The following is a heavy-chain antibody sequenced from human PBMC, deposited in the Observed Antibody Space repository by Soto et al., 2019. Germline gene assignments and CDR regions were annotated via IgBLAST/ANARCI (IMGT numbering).Heavy chain of an antibody. V-gene: IGHV1-69*01. CDR3: ARVGHITNYGMAV. Sequence: QVQLVQSGAEVKKPVSSVKVSCEASGGTFSSYPINWVRQAPGQGLEWMGGIIPFFGTSNYAQKFQGRVTITEDDSTSTAYMELRSLRSEDTDVSYCARVGHITNYGMAVWGQGYTVTVYS. CDR1: GGTFSSYP. J-gene: IGHJ6*02. CDR2: IIPFFGTS. D-gene: IGHD1-26*01.